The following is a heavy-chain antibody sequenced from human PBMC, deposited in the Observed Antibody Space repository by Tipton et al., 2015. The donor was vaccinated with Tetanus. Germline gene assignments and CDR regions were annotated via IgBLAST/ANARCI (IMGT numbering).Heavy chain of an antibody. CDR3: ARVQYSSSWPYWYFDL. V-gene: IGHV4-59*01. D-gene: IGHD6-13*01. J-gene: IGHJ2*01. Sequence: TLSLTCTVSGGSISSYYWSWIRQPPGKGLEWIGYIYYSGSTNYNPSLKSRVTISVDTSKNQFSLKLSSVTAADTAVYYCARVQYSSSWPYWYFDLWGRGTLVTVSS. CDR2: IYYSGST. CDR1: GGSISSYY.